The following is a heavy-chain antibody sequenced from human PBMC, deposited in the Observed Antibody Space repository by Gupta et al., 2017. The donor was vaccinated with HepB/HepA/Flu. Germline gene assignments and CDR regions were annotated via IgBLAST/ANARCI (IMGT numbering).Heavy chain of an antibody. V-gene: IGHV3-15*01. CDR1: GFIFSNAW. D-gene: IGHD3-16*01. CDR3: TTGGYAFDI. J-gene: IGHJ3*02. Sequence: EVQLVESGGGLVKPGGSLRLSCTGSGFIFSNAWMNWVRQAPGKGLEWAGRIKSKVDGGTTDYAAPAKGRFTISRDDSKNMVYLQMNSLKTEDTAVYYCTTGGYAFDIWGQGTTVTVAS. CDR2: IKSKVDGGTT.